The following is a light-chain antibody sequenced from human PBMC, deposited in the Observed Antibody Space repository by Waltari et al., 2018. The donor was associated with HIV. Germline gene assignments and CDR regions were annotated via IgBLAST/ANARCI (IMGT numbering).Light chain of an antibody. J-gene: IGLJ2*01. V-gene: IGLV2-8*01. Sequence: HSALTQPPSASGSPGQSVTIPCTGTSSDVGDIDYVSWYQQHPGKAPKVMIYEVSKRPSGVPVRISGSKSGNTASLTVSGLQAEDEADYFCTSYAGRDNFVFGGGTKLTV. CDR1: SSDVGDIDY. CDR2: EVS. CDR3: TSYAGRDNFV.